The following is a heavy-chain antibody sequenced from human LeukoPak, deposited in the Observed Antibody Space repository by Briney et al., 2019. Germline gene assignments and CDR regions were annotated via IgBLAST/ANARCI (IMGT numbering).Heavy chain of an antibody. Sequence: QAGGSLRLSCAASGFIFSNYGMHWVRQAPGKGLEWVAFIRYDGSNKDYADSVKGRFTISRDNAKNSLYLQMNSLRAEDTAVYYCARVAWNYYDSSGYTDYWGQGTLVTVSS. CDR3: ARVAWNYYDSSGYTDY. D-gene: IGHD3-22*01. J-gene: IGHJ4*02. CDR2: IRYDGSNK. V-gene: IGHV3-30*02. CDR1: GFIFSNYG.